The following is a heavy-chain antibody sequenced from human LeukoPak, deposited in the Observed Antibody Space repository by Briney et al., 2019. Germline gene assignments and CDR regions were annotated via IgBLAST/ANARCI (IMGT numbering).Heavy chain of an antibody. CDR3: ANGPQYNILTGFYKVRSHLDY. Sequence: GGSLRLSCAASGFTSSSYGMHWVRQAPGKGLEWVAFIRYDGSNRHYADSVKGRFTISRDNSKNMLHLQMNSLRAEDTAVYYCANGPQYNILTGFYKVRSHLDYWGQGTLVTVSS. CDR2: IRYDGSNR. CDR1: GFTSSSYG. V-gene: IGHV3-30*02. D-gene: IGHD3-9*01. J-gene: IGHJ4*02.